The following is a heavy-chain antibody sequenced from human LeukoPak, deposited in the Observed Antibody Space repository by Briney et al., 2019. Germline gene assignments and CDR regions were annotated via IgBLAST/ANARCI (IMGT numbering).Heavy chain of an antibody. CDR1: GGSINSYY. V-gene: IGHV4-59*08. J-gene: IGHJ4*02. CDR3: ARRRGGSGCYDY. Sequence: SETLSLTCTVSGGSINSYYWSWIRQPPGKGLEWIGYIYYSGSTNYNPSPKSRVTISLDTSKNQFSLKLSSVTAADTAVYFCARRRGGSGCYDYWGPGTLVTVSS. D-gene: IGHD6-19*01. CDR2: IYYSGST.